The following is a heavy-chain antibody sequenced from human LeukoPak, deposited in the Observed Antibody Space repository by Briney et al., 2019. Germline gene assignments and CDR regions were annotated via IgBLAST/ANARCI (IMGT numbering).Heavy chain of an antibody. CDR3: ARRRSGYSYGL. V-gene: IGHV4-61*02. D-gene: IGHD5-18*01. Sequence: SETLSLTCAVSGVSMTSGSYYWSWIRQPAGKGLEWIGRIYTSGSTNYNPSLKSRVTISLDTSKNQFSLRLSSVTASDTAVYYCARRRSGYSYGLWGQGTLVTVSS. CDR2: IYTSGST. J-gene: IGHJ4*02. CDR1: GVSMTSGSYY.